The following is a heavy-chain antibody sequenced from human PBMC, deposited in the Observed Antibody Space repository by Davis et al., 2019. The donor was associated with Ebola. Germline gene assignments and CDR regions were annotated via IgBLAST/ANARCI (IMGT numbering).Heavy chain of an antibody. J-gene: IGHJ5*02. D-gene: IGHD2-15*01. Sequence: PSETLSLTCTVSGGSVSSASYYWSWIRQPPGKGLEWIGYIYYSGSTRYNPSLKNRVTMSIDTSKNQFSLKVSSVTAADTAVYYCARTGYCSGDSCYWGWFDPWGQGTLVTVSS. CDR1: GGSVSSASYY. CDR3: ARTGYCSGDSCYWGWFDP. V-gene: IGHV4-61*01. CDR2: IYYSGST.